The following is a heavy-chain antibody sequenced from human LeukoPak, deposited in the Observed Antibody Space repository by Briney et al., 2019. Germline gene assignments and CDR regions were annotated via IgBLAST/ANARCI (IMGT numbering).Heavy chain of an antibody. CDR2: INHNGNVN. V-gene: IGHV3-7*03. D-gene: IGHD3-16*01. Sequence: GGSLRLSCAASGFTFSSYWMNWARQAPGKGLGWVASINHNGNVNYYVDSVKGRFTISRDNAKNSLYLQMSNLRAEDTAVYFCARGGGLDVWGQGATVTVSS. CDR3: ARGGGLDV. CDR1: GFTFSSYW. J-gene: IGHJ6*02.